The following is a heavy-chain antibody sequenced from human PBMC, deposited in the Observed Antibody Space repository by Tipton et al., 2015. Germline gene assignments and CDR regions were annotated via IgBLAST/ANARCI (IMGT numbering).Heavy chain of an antibody. V-gene: IGHV4-59*01. CDR3: AVDHLVGRGSYRDWFDP. CDR2: VFYTGST. J-gene: IGHJ5*02. CDR1: GGSISSEY. Sequence: LRLSCTVSGGSISSEYWSWIRQPPGKGLEWIGYVFYTGSTYYNPSLESRVTISVDTFENQISLKLSSVTAADTAVYFCAVDHLVGRGSYRDWFDPWGQGTLVTVSA. D-gene: IGHD1-26*01.